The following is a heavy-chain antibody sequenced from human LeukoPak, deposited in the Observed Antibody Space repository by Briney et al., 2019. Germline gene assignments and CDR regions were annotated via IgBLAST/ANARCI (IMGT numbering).Heavy chain of an antibody. Sequence: PSETLSLTRTASGGSISSGGYYWSWIRQHPGKGLEWIGYIYYSGSTYYNPSLKSRVTISVDTSKNQFSLKLSSVTAADTAVYYCARAWETDYYYGMDVWGQGTTVTVSS. CDR1: GGSISSGGYY. CDR3: ARAWETDYYYGMDV. CDR2: IYYSGST. D-gene: IGHD1-26*01. J-gene: IGHJ6*02. V-gene: IGHV4-31*03.